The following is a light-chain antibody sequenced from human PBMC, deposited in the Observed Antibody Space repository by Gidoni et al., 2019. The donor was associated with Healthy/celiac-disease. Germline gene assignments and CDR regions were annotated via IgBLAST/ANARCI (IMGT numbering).Light chain of an antibody. CDR3: QQYNNWPFT. Sequence: EIVMTQSPATLSVSPGERATLSCRASQSGSSNLAWYQQKPGQAPRLLIYGASTRATGIPGRFRGRGVGTRFNLHHRSLEFGEFAGYYRQQYNNWPFTFXPXTKVDIK. CDR1: QSGSSN. CDR2: GAS. J-gene: IGKJ3*01. V-gene: IGKV3-15*01.